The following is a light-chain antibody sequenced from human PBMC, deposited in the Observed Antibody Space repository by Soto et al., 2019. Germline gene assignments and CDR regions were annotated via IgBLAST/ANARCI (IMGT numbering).Light chain of an antibody. J-gene: IGKJ2*01. CDR3: QHYNYWPYT. CDR2: DAS. CDR1: QTIDNT. Sequence: EIVMTQSPATLSLSPGERDTLSCRASQTIDNTLAWYQRKPGQAPRLLIYDASTRATGVPARFSGSVSGTDFTLTIRSLQSEDFAVYYCQHYNYWPYTFGQGTKVEIK. V-gene: IGKV3-15*01.